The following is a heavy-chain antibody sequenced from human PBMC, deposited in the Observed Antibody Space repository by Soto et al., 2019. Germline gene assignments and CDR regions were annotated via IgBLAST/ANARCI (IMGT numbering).Heavy chain of an antibody. D-gene: IGHD6-19*01. J-gene: IGHJ6*02. Sequence: QVQLVQSGAEVKEPGSSVKVSCKAFGGTFSSYAICWVRQAPGQGLEWMGGIIPMFDSTNYAQKFQGRVTITADESTSTAFMELSSLRSEDTAVYYCARDKGPVAAYYYYYGMDVWGQGTTVTVSS. CDR3: ARDKGPVAAYYYYYGMDV. CDR1: GGTFSSYA. V-gene: IGHV1-69*01. CDR2: IIPMFDST.